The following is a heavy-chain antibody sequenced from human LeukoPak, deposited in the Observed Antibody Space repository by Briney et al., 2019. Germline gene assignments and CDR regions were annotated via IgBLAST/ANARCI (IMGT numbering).Heavy chain of an antibody. V-gene: IGHV3-48*04. Sequence: GGSLRLSCAASGFTFSTYGMNWVRQAPGKGLEWVSHISPTSSSIYYADSVKGRFTISRDNAKNSLYLQMSSLRVEDTAVYYCARDVSSLTSYYYYYMDDWGKGTTVTVYS. J-gene: IGHJ6*03. D-gene: IGHD6-13*01. CDR2: ISPTSSSI. CDR1: GFTFSTYG. CDR3: ARDVSSLTSYYYYYMDD.